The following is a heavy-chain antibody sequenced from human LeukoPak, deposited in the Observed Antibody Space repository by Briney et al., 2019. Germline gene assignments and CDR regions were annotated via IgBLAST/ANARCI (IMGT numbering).Heavy chain of an antibody. J-gene: IGHJ4*02. CDR2: MSYSGRS. Sequence: PSGTLSLTCTVSGGSVSSYYWSWIRQTPEKGLEWIGYMSYSGRSDYGPSLKSRVTMSVDTSKNQFSLKLSSVTAADTAVYYCARHNVARVGWLVLEPRLDYWGQGTLVTVSS. CDR1: GGSVSSYY. D-gene: IGHD6-19*01. CDR3: ARHNVARVGWLVLEPRLDY. V-gene: IGHV4-59*08.